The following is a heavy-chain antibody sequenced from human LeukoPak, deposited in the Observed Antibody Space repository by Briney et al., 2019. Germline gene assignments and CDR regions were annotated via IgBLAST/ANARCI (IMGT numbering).Heavy chain of an antibody. Sequence: SETLSLTCTVSGGSISSYYWSWIRQPPGKGLEWIGYVYYSGSTNYNPSLRSRVTISVDTSKNQFSLKLSSVTAADTAVYYCARELDDAFDIWGQGTMVTVSS. CDR1: GGSISSYY. CDR2: VYYSGST. CDR3: ARELDDAFDI. J-gene: IGHJ3*02. V-gene: IGHV4-59*01. D-gene: IGHD1-1*01.